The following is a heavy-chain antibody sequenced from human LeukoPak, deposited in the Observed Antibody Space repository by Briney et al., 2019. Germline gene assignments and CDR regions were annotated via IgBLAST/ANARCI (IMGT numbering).Heavy chain of an antibody. CDR2: IKQDGSEK. Sequence: PGGSLRLSCAASGITFSSYGMNWVRQAPGKGLEWVANIKQDGSEKNFVDSVKGRFTISTDNAKNSLYLQMNSLRAEDTAVYYCASTNSLDYWGQGALVTVSS. CDR3: ASTNSLDY. J-gene: IGHJ4*02. V-gene: IGHV3-7*01. D-gene: IGHD1-7*01. CDR1: GITFSSYG.